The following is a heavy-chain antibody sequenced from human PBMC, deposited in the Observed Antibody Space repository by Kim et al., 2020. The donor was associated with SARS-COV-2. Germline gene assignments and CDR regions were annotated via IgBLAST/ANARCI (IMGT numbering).Heavy chain of an antibody. CDR1: GFTFSSYG. V-gene: IGHV3-48*01. J-gene: IGHJ4*02. CDR3: ARDSQTLLERLSLFDY. Sequence: GGSLRLSCAASGFTFSSYGMNWVRQAPGKGLEWVSYISSSGSTIYYADSVKGRFTISRDNSKNSLYLQMNSLRAEDTAVYYCARDSQTLLERLSLFDYWGQGTLVTVSS. CDR2: ISSSGSTI. D-gene: IGHD1-1*01.